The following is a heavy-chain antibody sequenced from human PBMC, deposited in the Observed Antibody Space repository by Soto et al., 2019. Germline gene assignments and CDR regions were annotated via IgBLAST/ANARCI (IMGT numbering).Heavy chain of an antibody. J-gene: IGHJ4*01. CDR2: INAYNGNT. D-gene: IGHD5-12*01. CDR3: ARDSGYDIFDY. Sequence: QVQLVQSGAEVKKPGASVKVSCKASGYTFTSYAISWVRQAPGQGLEWMGRINAYNGNTNYAQKHQGRVTMTTDTSTSTAYMELKRLRSDDTAVYYCARDSGYDIFDYWGHGTLVTVSS. V-gene: IGHV1-18*01. CDR1: GYTFTSYA.